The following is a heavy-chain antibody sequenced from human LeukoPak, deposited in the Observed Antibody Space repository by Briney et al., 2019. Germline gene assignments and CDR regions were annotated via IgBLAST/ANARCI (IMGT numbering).Heavy chain of an antibody. Sequence: SETLSLTCTISGGSIRTHYWTWIRQPPGKGLEWIGYVHYSGVTDYNPSLGIRVTISLDTSKSQFSLELRSVTAADTAVYYCARDQSEFDYWGQGTLVTVSS. J-gene: IGHJ4*02. CDR2: VHYSGVT. CDR3: ARDQSEFDY. V-gene: IGHV4-59*11. CDR1: GGSIRTHY.